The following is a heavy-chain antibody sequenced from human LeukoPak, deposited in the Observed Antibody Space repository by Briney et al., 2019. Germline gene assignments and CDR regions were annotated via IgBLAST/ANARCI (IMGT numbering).Heavy chain of an antibody. J-gene: IGHJ4*02. CDR1: GFTFSSYS. CDR3: AKDVNSSGYYLGFDY. D-gene: IGHD3-22*01. Sequence: GSPRPSCAAPGFTFSSYSMNWVRQAPGKGLEWVSSISSSSSYIYYADSVKGRFTISRDNAKNSLYLQMNSLRAEDTALYYCAKDVNSSGYYLGFDYWGQGTLVTVSS. CDR2: ISSSSSYI. V-gene: IGHV3-21*04.